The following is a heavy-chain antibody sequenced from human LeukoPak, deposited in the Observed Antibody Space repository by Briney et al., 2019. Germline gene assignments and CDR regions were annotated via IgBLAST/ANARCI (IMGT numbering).Heavy chain of an antibody. V-gene: IGHV3-7*03. D-gene: IGHD6-13*01. CDR2: IKQDGSEK. Sequence: GGSLRLSCAASGFTFSSYWMSWVRQAPGKGLEWVANIKQDGSEKYYVDSVKGRFTISRDNAKNSLYLQMNSLRAEDTAVYYCARDTTGYSSSPAGEDWGQGTLVTVSS. J-gene: IGHJ4*02. CDR3: ARDTTGYSSSPAGED. CDR1: GFTFSSYW.